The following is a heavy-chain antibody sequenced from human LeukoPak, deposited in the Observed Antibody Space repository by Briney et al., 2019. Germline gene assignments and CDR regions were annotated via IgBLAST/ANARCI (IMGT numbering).Heavy chain of an antibody. J-gene: IGHJ6*03. CDR1: GFTFSSYE. CDR3: AREGLTTVTYFFGYYMDV. V-gene: IGHV3-48*03. Sequence: GGSLRLSCAASGFTFSSYEMNWVRQAPGKGLEWVSYISSSGDTIYYADSVKGRFTISRDNAKNSLYLQMNSLRAEDTAVYYCAREGLTTVTYFFGYYMDVWGKGTTVTVSS. CDR2: ISSSGDTI. D-gene: IGHD4-11*01.